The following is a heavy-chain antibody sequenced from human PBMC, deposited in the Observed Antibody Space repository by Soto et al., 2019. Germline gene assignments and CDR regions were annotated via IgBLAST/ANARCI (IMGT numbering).Heavy chain of an antibody. CDR3: ARIRGLSERKRVRSSSEGNYYCYYGMDV. Sequence: GASVKVSCKASGYTFTSYGISWVRQAPGQGLEWMGWISAYNGNTNYAQKLQGRVTMTTDTSTSTAYMELRSLRSDDTAVYYCARIRGLSERKRVRSSSEGNYYCYYGMDVWGQGTTVTVSS. J-gene: IGHJ6*02. D-gene: IGHD6-6*01. CDR2: ISAYNGNT. CDR1: GYTFTSYG. V-gene: IGHV1-18*04.